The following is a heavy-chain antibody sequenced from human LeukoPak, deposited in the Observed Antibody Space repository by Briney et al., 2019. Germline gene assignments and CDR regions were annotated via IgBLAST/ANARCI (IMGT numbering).Heavy chain of an antibody. Sequence: PGGSLRLSCAASGFTFTTYWMHWVRQVPGKGLVWVARIKGDGSSTRHADSMKGRFTISRDNAKNTLYLQMNSLTPEDTALYYCAKDTTTVTKFDAFDIWGQGTMVTVSS. CDR2: IKGDGSST. V-gene: IGHV3-74*01. J-gene: IGHJ3*02. CDR1: GFTFTTYW. D-gene: IGHD4-17*01. CDR3: AKDTTTVTKFDAFDI.